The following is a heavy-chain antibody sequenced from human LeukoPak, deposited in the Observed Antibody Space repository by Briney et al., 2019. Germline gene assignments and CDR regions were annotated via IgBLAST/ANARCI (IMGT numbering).Heavy chain of an antibody. J-gene: IGHJ2*01. V-gene: IGHV4-39*01. CDR1: SGSINSRSDY. D-gene: IGHD3-9*01. CDR2: VYYSGDT. CDR3: ARCPYDLLTGFSKWFFDL. Sequence: SETLSLTCTVSSGSINSRSDYWGWIRQPPGKGLEWIGNVYYSGDTYYNTSLQSRVTISVDTSKSQFSLTLNSVTAADTAVYYCARCPYDLLTGFSKWFFDLWGRGALVTVSS.